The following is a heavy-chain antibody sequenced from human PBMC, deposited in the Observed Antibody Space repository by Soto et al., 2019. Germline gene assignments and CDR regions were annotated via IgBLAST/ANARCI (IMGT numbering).Heavy chain of an antibody. CDR1: GFTFSSYG. CDR3: AKGPGRWLQNFFDY. CDR2: ISYDGSNK. D-gene: IGHD5-12*01. Sequence: PGGSLRLSCAASGFTFSSYGMHWVRQAPGKGLEWVAVISYDGSNKYYADSVKGRFTISRDNSKNTLYLQMNSLRAEDTAVYYCAKGPGRWLQNFFDYWGQGTLVTVSS. V-gene: IGHV3-30*18. J-gene: IGHJ4*02.